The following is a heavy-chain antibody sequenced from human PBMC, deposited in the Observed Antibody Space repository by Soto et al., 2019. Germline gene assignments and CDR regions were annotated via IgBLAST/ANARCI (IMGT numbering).Heavy chain of an antibody. D-gene: IGHD1-1*01. CDR2: IWYDGTDK. CDR3: AREQLKNSHPYY. CDR1: GFTFNNYD. J-gene: IGHJ1*01. Sequence: SLRLSCAASGFTFNNYDMHWVRQAPGKGLEWVAVIWYDGTDKYYADSVKGRVTISRDNSKNTLYLQMNSLRAEDTAVYYCAREQLKNSHPYYWGQGTLVTVSS. V-gene: IGHV3-33*01.